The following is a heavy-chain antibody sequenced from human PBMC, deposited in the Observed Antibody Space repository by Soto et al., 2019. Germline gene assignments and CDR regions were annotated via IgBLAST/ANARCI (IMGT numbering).Heavy chain of an antibody. CDR2: IYYSGST. CDR1: GGSLSTDY. D-gene: IGHD3-10*01. CDR3: AIGDSGVQHLRPYYFDY. J-gene: IGHJ4*02. V-gene: IGHV4-59*08. Sequence: QVQLQESGPGLVKPSETLSLSCTVSGGSLSTDYWTWIRQPPGKGLEWVGYIYYSGSTYYNPSLKSRVTISVDTSKNQFSLKLSSVTAADTAVYYCAIGDSGVQHLRPYYFDYWGQGTLVTVSS.